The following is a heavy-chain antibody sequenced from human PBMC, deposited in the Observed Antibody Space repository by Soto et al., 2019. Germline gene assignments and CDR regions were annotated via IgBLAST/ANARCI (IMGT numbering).Heavy chain of an antibody. D-gene: IGHD3-9*01. CDR2: ISAYNGNT. CDR3: ARDGDYDILTGYYSAYYGMDV. Sequence: ASVKVSCKASGYTFTSYGISWVRQAPGQGLEWMGWISAYNGNTNYAQKLQGRVTMTTDTSTSTAYMELRSLRSDDTAVYYCARDGDYDILTGYYSAYYGMDVWGQGTTVTVSS. J-gene: IGHJ6*02. V-gene: IGHV1-18*01. CDR1: GYTFTSYG.